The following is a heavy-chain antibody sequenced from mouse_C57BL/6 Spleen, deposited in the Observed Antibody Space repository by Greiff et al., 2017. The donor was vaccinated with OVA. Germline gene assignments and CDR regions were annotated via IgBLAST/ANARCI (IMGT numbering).Heavy chain of an antibody. CDR3: ARGEVIYYGPFAY. V-gene: IGHV1-52*01. Sequence: QVQLQQPGAELVRPGSSVKLSCKASGYTFTSYWMHWVKQRPIQGLEWIGNIDPSDSETHYNQKFKDKATLTVDKSSSTAYMQLSSLTSEGSAVYYCARGEVIYYGPFAYWGQGTLVTVSA. J-gene: IGHJ3*01. CDR1: GYTFTSYW. CDR2: IDPSDSET. D-gene: IGHD1-2*01.